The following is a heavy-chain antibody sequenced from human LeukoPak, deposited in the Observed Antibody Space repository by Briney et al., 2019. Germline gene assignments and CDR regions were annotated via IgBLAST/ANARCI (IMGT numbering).Heavy chain of an antibody. Sequence: GGSLRLSCAASGFTFSSYSMNWVRQVPGKGLEWVSSISSSSSYIYYADSVKGRFTISRDNAKNSLYLQMNSLRAEDTAVYYCARGTTTVTTLGDYWGQGTLVTVS. J-gene: IGHJ4*02. CDR1: GFTFSSYS. CDR3: ARGTTTVTTLGDY. V-gene: IGHV3-21*01. CDR2: ISSSSSYI. D-gene: IGHD4-17*01.